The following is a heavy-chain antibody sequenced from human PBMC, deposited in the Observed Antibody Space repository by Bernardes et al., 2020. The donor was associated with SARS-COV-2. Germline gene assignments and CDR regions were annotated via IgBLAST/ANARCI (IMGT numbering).Heavy chain of an antibody. D-gene: IGHD6-19*01. CDR1: GFTFDDYA. CDR3: AKIAVAGTMDY. Sequence: GGSLRLSCAASGFTFDDYAMHWVRQAPGKGLEWVSGISWNSGSIGYADSVKGRFTISRDNAKNSLYLQMNSLRAEDTALYYCAKIAVAGTMDYWGQGTLVTVSS. CDR2: ISWNSGSI. V-gene: IGHV3-9*01. J-gene: IGHJ4*02.